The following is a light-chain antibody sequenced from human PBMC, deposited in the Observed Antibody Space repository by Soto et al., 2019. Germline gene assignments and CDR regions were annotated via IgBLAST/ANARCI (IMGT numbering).Light chain of an antibody. V-gene: IGKV3-20*01. CDR3: QQYRT. Sequence: EIVLTQSPGTLSLSPGERATLSCRASQSVSRSSLAWYQQKPGQAPRLLISGKSSRATGIPDRFSGSGSRTNFTLTISRLEPEDFAVYFCQQYRTFGQGTQVDIK. CDR1: QSVSRSS. J-gene: IGKJ1*01. CDR2: GKS.